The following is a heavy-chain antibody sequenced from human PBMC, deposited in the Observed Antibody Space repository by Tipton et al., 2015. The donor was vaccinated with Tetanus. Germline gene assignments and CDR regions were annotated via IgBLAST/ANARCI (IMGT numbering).Heavy chain of an antibody. CDR2: IWSDGNTK. J-gene: IGHJ4*02. D-gene: IGHD2-21*02. Sequence: SLRLSCATSGFTFSNTGFFWVRQAPGKGLECVALIWSDGNTKYNVDSVKGRFTISRDEAKNSLYLQMSSLRAEDTAVYSCARGMAEASNCGGDCYSDYWGQGTLVTVSS. V-gene: IGHV3-33*07. CDR1: GFTFSNTG. CDR3: ARGMAEASNCGGDCYSDY.